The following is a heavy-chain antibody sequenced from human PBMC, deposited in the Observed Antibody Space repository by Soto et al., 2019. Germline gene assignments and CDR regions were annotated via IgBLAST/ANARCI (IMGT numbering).Heavy chain of an antibody. V-gene: IGHV1-3*01. CDR3: AKWGGVVSAHYYNYGLDV. CDR2: ISPGNGDT. CDR1: GYTFSSNA. J-gene: IGHJ6*02. Sequence: GASVKVSCKASGYTFSSNAMHWVRQAPGQRLEWMGWISPGNGDTKYSPKFQGRVTITRDTSASTAYMELSSLTSEDTAVYYCAKWGGVVSAHYYNYGLDVWGQGTPVTVSS. D-gene: IGHD2-21*01.